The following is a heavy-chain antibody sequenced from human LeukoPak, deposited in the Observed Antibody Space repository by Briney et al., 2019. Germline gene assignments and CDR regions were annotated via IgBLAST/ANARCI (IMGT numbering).Heavy chain of an antibody. CDR3: ARWGQTSGYYYVDN. CDR1: GFTLSSNW. V-gene: IGHV3-7*01. CDR2: INQDGSVK. D-gene: IGHD5-12*01. Sequence: GGSPRLSCGASGFTLSSNWMPWVRQAPGRGLEWVASINQDGSVKYYVDSVKGRFTISRDNARNSLSLQMNSLGVEDTAVYFCARWGQTSGYYYVDNWGQGTLVTVSS. J-gene: IGHJ4*02.